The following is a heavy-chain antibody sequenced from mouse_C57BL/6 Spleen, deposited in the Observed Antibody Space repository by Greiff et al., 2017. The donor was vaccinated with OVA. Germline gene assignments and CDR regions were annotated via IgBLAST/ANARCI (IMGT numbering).Heavy chain of an antibody. V-gene: IGHV1-42*01. CDR2: INPSTGGT. CDR3: ARRGGLRRDPHYFDY. D-gene: IGHD2-4*01. Sequence: EVQLQQSGPELVKPGASVKISCKASGYSFTGYYMNWVKQSPEKSLEWIGEINPSTGGTTYNQKFKARATLTVDKSSSTAYMQLKSLTSEDSAVYYCARRGGLRRDPHYFDYWGQGTTLTVSS. J-gene: IGHJ2*01. CDR1: GYSFTGYY.